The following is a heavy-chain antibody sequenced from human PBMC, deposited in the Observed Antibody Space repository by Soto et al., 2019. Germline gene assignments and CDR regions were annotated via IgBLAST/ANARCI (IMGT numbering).Heavy chain of an antibody. CDR1: GFTFSSYG. CDR3: AKDGLGLLWFGELEYYFDY. V-gene: IGHV3-30*18. J-gene: IGHJ4*02. Sequence: PGGSLRLSCAASGFTFSSYGMHWVRQAPGKGLEWVAVISYDGSNKYYADSVKGRFTISRDNSKNTLYLQMNSLRAEDTAVYYCAKDGLGLLWFGELEYYFDYWGQGTLVTVSS. D-gene: IGHD3-10*01. CDR2: ISYDGSNK.